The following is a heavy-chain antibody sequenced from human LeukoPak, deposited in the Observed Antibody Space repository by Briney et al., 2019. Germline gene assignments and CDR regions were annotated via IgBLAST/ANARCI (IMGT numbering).Heavy chain of an antibody. Sequence: EASVKVSCKASGYTFTGYYMHWVRQAPGQGLEWMGWINPNSGGTNYAQKFQGRVTMTRDTSISTAYMELSRLRSDDTAVYYCASHTNFNYDILTGHHYYYCGMDVWGQGTTVTVSS. CDR3: ASHTNFNYDILTGHHYYYCGMDV. D-gene: IGHD3-9*01. V-gene: IGHV1-2*02. J-gene: IGHJ6*02. CDR2: INPNSGGT. CDR1: GYTFTGYY.